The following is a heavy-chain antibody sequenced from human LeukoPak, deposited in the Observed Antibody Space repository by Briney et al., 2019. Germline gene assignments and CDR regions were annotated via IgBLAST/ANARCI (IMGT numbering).Heavy chain of an antibody. D-gene: IGHD3-10*01. CDR3: ARQYRGLWFGELFSGNWFDP. CDR1: GYSISSGYY. Sequence: KPSETLSLTCTVSGYSISSGYYWGWIRQPPGKGLEWIGSIYHSGSTYYNPSLKSRVTISVDTSKNQFSLKLSSVTAADTAVYYCARQYRGLWFGELFSGNWFDPWGQGTLVTVSS. CDR2: IYHSGST. V-gene: IGHV4-38-2*02. J-gene: IGHJ5*02.